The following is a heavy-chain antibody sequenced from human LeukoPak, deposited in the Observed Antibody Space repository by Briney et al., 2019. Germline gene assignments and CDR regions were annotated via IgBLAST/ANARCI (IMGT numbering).Heavy chain of an antibody. CDR2: IYTGGSK. Sequence: PGGSLRLSCAVSGISVNSYYIHWVRQSPGKGLEWVSVIYTGGSKYYADPVKGRFIISRDSSSSTVNLQLNSLGTEDTAVYYCARETPMVGDNYYGMDVWGPGTTVTVSS. V-gene: IGHV3-66*01. D-gene: IGHD3-10*02. J-gene: IGHJ6*02. CDR3: ARETPMVGDNYYGMDV. CDR1: GISVNSYY.